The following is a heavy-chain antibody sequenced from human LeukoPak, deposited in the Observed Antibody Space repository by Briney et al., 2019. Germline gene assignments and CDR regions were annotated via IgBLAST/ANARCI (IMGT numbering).Heavy chain of an antibody. CDR1: GFTVSSNY. J-gene: IGHJ4*02. CDR3: ARDGDPYYDILTGYYNPHYFDY. D-gene: IGHD3-9*01. Sequence: PGGSLRLSCAASGFTVSSNYMSWVRQAPGKGLEWVSVIYSGGSTYYADSVKGRFTISRDNSKNTLYLQMNSLRAEDTAVYYCARDGDPYYDILTGYYNPHYFDYWGQGTLVTVSS. V-gene: IGHV3-66*01. CDR2: IYSGGST.